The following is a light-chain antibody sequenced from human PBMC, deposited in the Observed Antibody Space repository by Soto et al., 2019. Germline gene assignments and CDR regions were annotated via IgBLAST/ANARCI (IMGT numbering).Light chain of an antibody. CDR2: GAS. CDR1: QSVSSSY. Sequence: EIVLTQSPGTLSLSPGERATLSCRASQSVSSSYLAWYQQKPGQAPRLLIYGASSRATGIPDRFSASGSGTDFTLTISRLEPADFAVYYCQQSGGSPPFTFGQGTRLEIK. J-gene: IGKJ5*01. CDR3: QQSGGSPPFT. V-gene: IGKV3-20*01.